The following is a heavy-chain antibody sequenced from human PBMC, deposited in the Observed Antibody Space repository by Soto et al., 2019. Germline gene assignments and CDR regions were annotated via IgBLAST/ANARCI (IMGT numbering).Heavy chain of an antibody. D-gene: IGHD1-1*01. CDR1: GYTLTELS. J-gene: IGHJ4*02. CDR3: ATAFPPHINWNEPPRFDY. Sequence: AASVKVSCKVSGYTLTELSMHWVRQAPGKGLEWMGGFDPEDGETIYAQKFQGRVTMTEDTSTDTAYMELSSLRSEDTAVYYCATAFPPHINWNEPPRFDYWGQGTLVTVSS. CDR2: FDPEDGET. V-gene: IGHV1-24*01.